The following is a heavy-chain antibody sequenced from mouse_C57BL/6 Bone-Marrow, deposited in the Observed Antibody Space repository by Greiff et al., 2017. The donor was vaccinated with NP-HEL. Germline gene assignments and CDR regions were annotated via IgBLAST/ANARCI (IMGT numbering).Heavy chain of an antibody. Sequence: QVQLKESGAELARPGASVKLSCKASGYTFTSYGISWVKQRTGQGLEWIGEIYPRSGNTYYNEKFKGKATLTADKSSSTAYMELRSLTSEDSAVYFCAGRGWFAYWGQGTLVTVSA. V-gene: IGHV1-81*01. J-gene: IGHJ3*01. CDR1: GYTFTSYG. CDR3: AGRGWFAY. CDR2: IYPRSGNT.